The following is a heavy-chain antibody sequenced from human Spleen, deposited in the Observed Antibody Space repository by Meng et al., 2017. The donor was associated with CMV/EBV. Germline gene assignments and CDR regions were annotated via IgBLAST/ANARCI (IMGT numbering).Heavy chain of an antibody. CDR2: ISHSISYRGST. J-gene: IGHJ1*01. CDR1: Y. CDR3: ARADTYYYDSSASHPYFKH. D-gene: IGHD3-22*01. V-gene: IGHV4-59*01. Sequence: YWSWIRQPPGKGLEWIGHISHSISYRGSTNYNPSLKSRATISIDTSKTQFSLRLSSVTAADTAVYYCARADTYYYDSSASHPYFKHWGQGTLVTVSS.